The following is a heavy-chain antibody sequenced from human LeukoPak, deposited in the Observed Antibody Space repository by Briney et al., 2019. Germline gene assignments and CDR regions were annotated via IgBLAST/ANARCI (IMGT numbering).Heavy chain of an antibody. CDR3: ARHFAFSYYYMDV. CDR1: GGSISIYY. CDR2: IYYSGST. V-gene: IGHV4-59*08. Sequence: SETLSLTCTVSGGSISIYYWSWLRQPPGKGLEWIGYIYYSGSTNYNPSLKSRVTISVDTSKNQFSLKLSSVTAADTAVYYCARHFAFSYYYMDVWGKGTTVTVSS. J-gene: IGHJ6*03.